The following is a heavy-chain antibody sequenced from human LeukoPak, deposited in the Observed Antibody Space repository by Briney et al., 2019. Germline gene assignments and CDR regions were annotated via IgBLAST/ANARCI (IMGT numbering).Heavy chain of an antibody. CDR1: GYNFATYW. J-gene: IGHJ4*02. CDR3: AIQAALAGPGIVY. V-gene: IGHV5-51*01. D-gene: IGHD6-19*01. Sequence: GALLMICSHVSGYNFATYWIGWGRQMPGKGLEWMGIISPAGSNTKSSPHLQGEVTMSADQSINTAYLQWSSLRASDTAIYYCAIQAALAGPGIVYWVEGTMLTVSS. CDR2: ISPAGSNT.